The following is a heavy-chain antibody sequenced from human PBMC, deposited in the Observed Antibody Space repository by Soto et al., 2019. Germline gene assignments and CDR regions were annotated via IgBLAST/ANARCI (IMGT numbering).Heavy chain of an antibody. D-gene: IGHD3-3*01. V-gene: IGHV4-59*01. Sequence: SETLSLTCTVSGGSISSYYWSWIRQPPGKGLEWIGYIYYSGSTNYNPSLKSRVTISVDTSKNQFSLKLSSVTAADTAVYYCARGKGSYDFWSGYYPWYYGMDVWGQGTTGTVSS. J-gene: IGHJ6*02. CDR1: GGSISSYY. CDR3: ARGKGSYDFWSGYYPWYYGMDV. CDR2: IYYSGST.